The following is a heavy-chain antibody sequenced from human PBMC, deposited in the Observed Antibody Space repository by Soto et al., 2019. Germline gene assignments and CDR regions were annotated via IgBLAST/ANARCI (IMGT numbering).Heavy chain of an antibody. CDR3: AKGKSGSGYSAVDY. V-gene: IGHV3-23*01. CDR1: GITFSSYA. CDR2: VSGDGGST. Sequence: EVQLLESGGGLVQPGGSLRLSCAASGITFSSYAMTWVRQAPGKGLEWVSTVSGDGGSTYYADSVKGRFTISRDNSKNTLYLQMNSLRAEDTAVYACAKGKSGSGYSAVDYWGQGTLVTVSS. D-gene: IGHD2-15*01. J-gene: IGHJ4*02.